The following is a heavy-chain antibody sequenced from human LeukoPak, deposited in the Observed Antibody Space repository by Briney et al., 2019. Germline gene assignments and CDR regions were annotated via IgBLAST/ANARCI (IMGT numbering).Heavy chain of an antibody. Sequence: PGGSLRLSCAASGFTFDDYAMHWVRQAPGKGLEWVSGISWNSGSIGYADSVKGRFTISRDNAKNSLYLQMNSLRAEDTALYYCANYPNQVVFFSWGQGTLVTVSS. D-gene: IGHD2-2*01. CDR2: ISWNSGSI. V-gene: IGHV3-9*01. J-gene: IGHJ5*02. CDR1: GFTFDDYA. CDR3: ANYPNQVVFFS.